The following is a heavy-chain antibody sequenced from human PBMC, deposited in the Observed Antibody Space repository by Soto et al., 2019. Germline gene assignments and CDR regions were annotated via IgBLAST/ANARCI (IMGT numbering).Heavy chain of an antibody. Sequence: GGSLRLSCAASGFTFSSYWMSWVRQAPGKGLAWVADIKQDGTEKYYVDSVKGRFTISRDNAKNSLYLQMNSLRAEDTAVYYCARDKYYDFWIGYSNYYFDYWGQGALVTDSS. D-gene: IGHD3-3*01. CDR3: ARDKYYDFWIGYSNYYFDY. CDR2: IKQDGTEK. V-gene: IGHV3-7*03. J-gene: IGHJ4*02. CDR1: GFTFSSYW.